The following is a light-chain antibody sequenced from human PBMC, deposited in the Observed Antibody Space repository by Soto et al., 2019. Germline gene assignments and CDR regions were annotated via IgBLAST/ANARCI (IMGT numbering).Light chain of an antibody. Sequence: DIQMTQSPSSVSASVGDRVTITCRASQGFGSWLAWYQQKPGKAPKLLIYATSSLQSGVPSRFSGSRSGTDFTLTISSLQPEDFGSYYCQQANSSPLTFGQGTRLEIK. CDR3: QQANSSPLT. J-gene: IGKJ5*01. CDR1: QGFGSW. V-gene: IGKV1-12*01. CDR2: ATS.